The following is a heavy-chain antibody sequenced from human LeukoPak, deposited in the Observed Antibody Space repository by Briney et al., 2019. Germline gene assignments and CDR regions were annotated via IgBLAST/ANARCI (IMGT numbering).Heavy chain of an antibody. CDR2: IEKDGSEK. J-gene: IGHJ5*02. CDR3: ARENGGGWIDP. Sequence: GGSLRLSCAASGFTFSNFLMTWVRQAPGKGLEWVANIEKDGSEKYYVDSVKGRFTISRDNAKSSLFLQMDSLRAEDTAVYYCARENGGGWIDPWGQGTLVTVSS. D-gene: IGHD2-8*01. V-gene: IGHV3-7*01. CDR1: GFTFSNFL.